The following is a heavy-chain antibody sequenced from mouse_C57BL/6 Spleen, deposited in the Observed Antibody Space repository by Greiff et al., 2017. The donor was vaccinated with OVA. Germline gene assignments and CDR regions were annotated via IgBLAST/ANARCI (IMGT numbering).Heavy chain of an antibody. V-gene: IGHV14-4*01. J-gene: IGHJ4*01. CDR3: TRLRRDYYYAMDY. CDR1: GFNIKDDY. D-gene: IGHD2-4*01. Sequence: VHVKQSGAELVRPGASVKLSCTASGFNIKDDYMHWVKQRPEQGLEWIGWIDPENGDTEYASKFQGKATITADTSSNTAYLQLSSLTSEDTAVYYCTRLRRDYYYAMDYWGQGTSVTVSS. CDR2: IDPENGDT.